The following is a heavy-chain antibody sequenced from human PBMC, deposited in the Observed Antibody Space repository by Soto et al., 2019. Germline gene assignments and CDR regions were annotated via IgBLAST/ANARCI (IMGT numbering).Heavy chain of an antibody. CDR2: ISTYNGNT. Sequence: QVQLVQSGAEVKKPGASVKVSFKASGYTFITYGVSWVRQAPGQGLDWLGWISTYNGNTRYAERLQGRVTMTTDTTTNTAYMELRNLRSYDTAVYYCARGPTDYYDNSANYFLDYWGQGTLVTVSS. J-gene: IGHJ4*02. CDR3: ARGPTDYYDNSANYFLDY. V-gene: IGHV1-18*01. D-gene: IGHD3-22*01. CDR1: GYTFITYG.